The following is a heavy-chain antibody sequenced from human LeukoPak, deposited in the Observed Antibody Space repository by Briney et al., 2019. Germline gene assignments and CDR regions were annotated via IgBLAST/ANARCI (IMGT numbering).Heavy chain of an antibody. Sequence: GESLKISCKGSGYSFSNYWIGWVRQMPGKGLEWMGFIYPGDSDTRYRPSFRGQVTISADKSISTAYLQWSSLKASDTAVYYCARTGNDQYYFGYWGQGTLVTVSS. V-gene: IGHV5-51*01. CDR2: IYPGDSDT. D-gene: IGHD1-1*01. CDR3: ARTGNDQYYFGY. CDR1: GYSFSNYW. J-gene: IGHJ4*02.